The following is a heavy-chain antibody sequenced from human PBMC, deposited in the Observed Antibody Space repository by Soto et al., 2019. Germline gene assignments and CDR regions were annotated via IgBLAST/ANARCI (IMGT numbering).Heavy chain of an antibody. CDR1: GFTFSSYG. D-gene: IGHD3-3*01. Sequence: SLRLSCAASGFTFSSYGMHWVRQAPGKGLEWVAVISYDGSNKYYADSVKGRFTISRDNSKNTLYLQMNSLRAEDTAVYYCASEFWSGYYKPRLFDYWGQGTLVTVSS. CDR2: ISYDGSNK. J-gene: IGHJ4*02. V-gene: IGHV3-30*03. CDR3: ASEFWSGYYKPRLFDY.